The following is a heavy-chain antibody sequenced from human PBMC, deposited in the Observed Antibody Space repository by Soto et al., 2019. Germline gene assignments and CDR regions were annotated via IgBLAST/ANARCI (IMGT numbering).Heavy chain of an antibody. V-gene: IGHV1-69*01. J-gene: IGHJ4*02. CDR1: GGTFSTYA. Sequence: QMQLEQSGGEVKQPGSSVRVSCKTSGGTFSTYAINWVRQAPGQGLEWMGAIIPLFGTADYSQKFQGRVTITADESTSTAYTELSSLRFDDTAVYFCARPKGTYSSGYYYFDFWGQGTLVTVSS. CDR3: ARPKGTYSSGYYYFDF. D-gene: IGHD6-19*01. CDR2: IIPLFGTA.